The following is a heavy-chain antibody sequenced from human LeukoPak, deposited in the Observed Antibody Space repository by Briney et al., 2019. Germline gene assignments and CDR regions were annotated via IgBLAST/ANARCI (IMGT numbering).Heavy chain of an antibody. CDR2: IYASGST. V-gene: IGHV4-4*07. Sequence: SETLSLTCTVSGGSISSYYWSWIRQPAGKGLGWIGRIYASGSTNYNPSLKSRVTISVDKSKNQFSLKLSSVTAADTAVYYCARDPNFSAFDIWGQGTMVTVSS. CDR1: GGSISSYY. J-gene: IGHJ3*02. CDR3: ARDPNFSAFDI.